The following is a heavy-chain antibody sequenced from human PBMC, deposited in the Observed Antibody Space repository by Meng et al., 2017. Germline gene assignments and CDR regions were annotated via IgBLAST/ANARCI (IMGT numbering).Heavy chain of an antibody. CDR1: GGTFSSYA. Sequence: SVKVSCKASGGTFSSYAISWVRQAPGQGLEWMGGIIPIFGTANYAQKFQGRVTITADESTSTAYMELSSLRSEDTAVYYCARAPYYYDSSGYYLSPSPDYWGQATLVTVSS. V-gene: IGHV1-69*13. J-gene: IGHJ4*02. CDR2: IIPIFGTA. CDR3: ARAPYYYDSSGYYLSPSPDY. D-gene: IGHD3-22*01.